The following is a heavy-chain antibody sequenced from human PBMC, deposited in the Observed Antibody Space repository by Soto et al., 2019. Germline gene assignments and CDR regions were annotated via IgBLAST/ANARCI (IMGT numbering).Heavy chain of an antibody. CDR3: VRDIGGSGWFAP. J-gene: IGHJ5*02. V-gene: IGHV4-4*07. D-gene: IGHD2-15*01. Sequence: PSETLSLTCTVSGASINNYYCSWIRQAAGKGLEWIGRIYSTGTTNYNPSLKSRVTMSVDMSKSQFSLTLRSVTAADTAVYYCVRDIGGSGWFAPWGQGTLVTVSS. CDR2: IYSTGTT. CDR1: GASINNYY.